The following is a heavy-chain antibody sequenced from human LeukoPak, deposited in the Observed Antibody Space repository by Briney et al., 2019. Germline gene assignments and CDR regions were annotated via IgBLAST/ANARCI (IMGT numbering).Heavy chain of an antibody. CDR2: INHSGST. CDR1: GGSFSGYY. J-gene: IGHJ3*02. V-gene: IGHV4-34*01. CDR3: ARAGVVPAAINRAFDI. D-gene: IGHD2-2*02. Sequence: SETLSLTXAVYGGSFSGYYWSWIRQPPGKGLEWIGEINHSGSTNYNPSLKSRVSISVDTSKNQFSLKLSSVTAADTAVYYCARAGVVPAAINRAFDIWGQGSVVTVSS.